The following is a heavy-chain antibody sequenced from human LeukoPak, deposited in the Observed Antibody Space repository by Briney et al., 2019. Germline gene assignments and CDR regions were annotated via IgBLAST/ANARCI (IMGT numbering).Heavy chain of an antibody. CDR3: ARGALRYFDWLKKDYYYMDV. V-gene: IGHV4-59*01. CDR2: IYYSGST. J-gene: IGHJ6*03. D-gene: IGHD3-9*01. CDR1: GGSINTYY. Sequence: SETLSLTCTVSGGSINTYYWSWLRQPPGKGLEWLGYIYYSGSTNYNPSLKSRVTLSMDTSKNQFSLRLSSVTAADTAVYYCARGALRYFDWLKKDYYYMDVWGKGTTVTISS.